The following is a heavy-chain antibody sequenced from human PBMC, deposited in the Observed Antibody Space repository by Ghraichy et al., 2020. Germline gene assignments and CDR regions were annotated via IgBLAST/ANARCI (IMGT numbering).Heavy chain of an antibody. D-gene: IGHD4-17*01. V-gene: IGHV2-5*05. CDR3: ARHTTDYYYMDV. Sequence: SGPTLVKPTQTLTLTCTFSGFSLSTSGVGVGWIRQPPGKALEWLALIYWDGDKRYGPSLKSRLTITKDTSKNQVVLTMTNMDPVDTATYYCARHTTDYYYMDVWGKGTTVTVSS. CDR2: IYWDGDK. J-gene: IGHJ6*03. CDR1: GFSLSTSGVG.